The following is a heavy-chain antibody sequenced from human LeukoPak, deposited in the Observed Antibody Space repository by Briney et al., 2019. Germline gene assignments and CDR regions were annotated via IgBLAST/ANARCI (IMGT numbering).Heavy chain of an antibody. J-gene: IGHJ4*02. CDR3: ARGARGYCSGGSCLYDY. CDR1: GYTFTSYD. D-gene: IGHD2-15*01. Sequence: ASVKVSCKASGYTFTSYDINWVQQATGQGLEWMGWMNPNSGNTGYAQKFQGRVTMTRNTSISTAYMELSSLRSEDTAVYYCARGARGYCSGGSCLYDYWGQGTLVTVSS. CDR2: MNPNSGNT. V-gene: IGHV1-8*01.